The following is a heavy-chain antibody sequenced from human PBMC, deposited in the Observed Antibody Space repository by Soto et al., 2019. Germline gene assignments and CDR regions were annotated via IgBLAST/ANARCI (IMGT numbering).Heavy chain of an antibody. V-gene: IGHV3-23*04. CDR2: ILPDETG. CDR1: GFTFSTYA. D-gene: IGHD2-15*01. J-gene: IGHJ4*02. Sequence: DVNLVQSGGGSAQPGGSLRLSCATSGFTFSTYAMTWVRQVPGRGLQWVSTILPDETGFYTISVKGRFTISRDNYRGIVYLQMNDLWVEDAAIYCCAKDRLPTSGQRFYFDSWGQGSLVTVSS. CDR3: AKDRLPTSGQRFYFDS.